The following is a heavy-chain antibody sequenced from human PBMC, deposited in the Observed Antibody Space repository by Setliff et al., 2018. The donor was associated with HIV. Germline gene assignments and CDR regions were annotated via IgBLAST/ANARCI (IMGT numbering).Heavy chain of an antibody. V-gene: IGHV4-61*02. CDR2: IYTSEST. CDR1: GGSISSGSYY. CDR3: ARAAVTTFYYYYGMDV. Sequence: PSETLSLTCTVSGGSISSGSYYWSWIRQPAGKGLEWIGRIYTSESTNYNPSLKSRVTISVDTSKNQFSLKLSSVTAADTAVYYCARAAVTTFYYYYGMDVWGQGTTVTVSS. D-gene: IGHD4-17*01. J-gene: IGHJ6*02.